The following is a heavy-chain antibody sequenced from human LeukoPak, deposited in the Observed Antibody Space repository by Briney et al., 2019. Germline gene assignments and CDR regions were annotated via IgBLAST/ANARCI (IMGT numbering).Heavy chain of an antibody. V-gene: IGHV1-46*01. D-gene: IGHD3-3*01. CDR3: ARGLGEWHDY. CDR1: GGTFTSYA. J-gene: IGHJ4*02. Sequence: GASVKVSCKASGGTFTSYAISWMRQAPGQGLEGRGIINPSGGSTSYAQKFQGRVTMTRDTSTSTVYMELSSLRSEDTAVYSCARGLGEWHDYWGQGTLVTVSS. CDR2: INPSGGST.